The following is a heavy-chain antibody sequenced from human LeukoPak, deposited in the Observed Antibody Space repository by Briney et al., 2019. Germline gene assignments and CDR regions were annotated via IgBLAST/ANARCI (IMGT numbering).Heavy chain of an antibody. V-gene: IGHV3-30*02. CDR2: IRFDGSEK. Sequence: QPGGSLRLSCAASGSTFSTSVMHWVRQAPGKGLEWLSFIRFDGSEKYYADSVKARFSISRDNSMNTLYLQMNSLRPEDTAVYYCAKQGLVPATAGDWGQGTLVTVSS. CDR3: AKQGLVPATAGD. CDR1: GSTFSTSV. D-gene: IGHD2-2*01. J-gene: IGHJ4*02.